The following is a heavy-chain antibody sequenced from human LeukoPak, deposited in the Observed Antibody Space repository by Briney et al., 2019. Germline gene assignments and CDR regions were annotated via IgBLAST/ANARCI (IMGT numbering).Heavy chain of an antibody. D-gene: IGHD3-3*01. Sequence: GGSLRLSCAASGFTFSNYAVIWVRQAPGKGLELVSHISGSGGSAYYADSVKGRFTISRDNSKNTLYLQMNSLRAEDTAVYYCAREYYDFWSGYYPPFDYWGQGTLVTVSS. CDR2: ISGSGGSA. V-gene: IGHV3-23*01. CDR1: GFTFSNYA. J-gene: IGHJ4*02. CDR3: AREYYDFWSGYYPPFDY.